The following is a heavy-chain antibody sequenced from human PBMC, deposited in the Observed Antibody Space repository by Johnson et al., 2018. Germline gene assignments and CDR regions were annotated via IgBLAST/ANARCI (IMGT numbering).Heavy chain of an antibody. CDR3: AKVFGTYSRDV. V-gene: IGHV3-23*04. CDR2: IDGSGLDT. D-gene: IGHD2-21*01. Sequence: VQLVESGGGLVQPGGSLRLSCAASGFTFSRNPMRWVRQAPGKGLEWVSAIDGSGLDTYYADSVKGRFTISRDNSKNTLYLEMNSLRAEDTAVYYCAKVFGTYSRDVWGKGTTVTVSS. J-gene: IGHJ6*04. CDR1: GFTFSRNP.